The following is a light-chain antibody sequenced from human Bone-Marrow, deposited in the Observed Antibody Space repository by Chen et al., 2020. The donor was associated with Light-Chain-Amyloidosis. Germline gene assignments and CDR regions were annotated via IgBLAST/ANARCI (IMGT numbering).Light chain of an antibody. J-gene: IGLJ1*01. V-gene: IGLV2-11*01. CDR1: SSDVGPYNY. CDR2: VVD. Sequence: QSALTQPRSVSGSPGHTVTISCTVTSSDVGPYNYVSWYQQHTGEAPKFIIYVVDKRPAGVPARFSGSKSGNTASLTISGLQHEDDADYYCSSYTGADNLFVFGSGTSVTVL. CDR3: SSYTGADNLFV.